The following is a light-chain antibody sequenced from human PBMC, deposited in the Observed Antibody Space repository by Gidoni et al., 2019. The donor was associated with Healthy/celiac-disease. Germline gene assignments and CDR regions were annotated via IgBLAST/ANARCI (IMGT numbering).Light chain of an antibody. CDR2: DAS. CDR3: QQYDNLPFT. Sequence: DIQMTQSPSSLSPSVGDRVPITCQASQDISNYLNWYQQKPGKAPKLLIYDASNLETGVPSRFSGSGSGTDFTFTISSLQPEDIATYYCQQYDNLPFTFGPGTKVDIK. V-gene: IGKV1-33*01. CDR1: QDISNY. J-gene: IGKJ3*01.